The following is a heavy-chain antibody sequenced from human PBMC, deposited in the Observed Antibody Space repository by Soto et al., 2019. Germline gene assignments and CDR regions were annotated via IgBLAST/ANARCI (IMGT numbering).Heavy chain of an antibody. CDR3: ARGSTVAGTPNWFDP. V-gene: IGHV4-34*01. D-gene: IGHD6-19*01. CDR2: INHSGST. CDR1: GGSFSGYY. J-gene: IGHJ5*02. Sequence: QVQLQQWGAGLLKPSETLSLTCAVYGGSFSGYYWSWIRQPPGKGMEWIGEINHSGSTNYNPSLKSRVTRSVDTTKLQFSVKLSSVTDADTAVYYCARGSTVAGTPNWFDPWGLGTLVTVSS.